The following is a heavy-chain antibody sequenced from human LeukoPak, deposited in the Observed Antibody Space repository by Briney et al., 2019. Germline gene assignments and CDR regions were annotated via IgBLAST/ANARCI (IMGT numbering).Heavy chain of an antibody. V-gene: IGHV3-21*01. D-gene: IGHD3-22*01. J-gene: IGHJ6*03. CDR1: GFTFSSYS. Sequence: GGSLRLSCAVSGFTFSSYSINWVRQAPGKGLEWVSSISSSSSYIYYTDSVKGRFTISRDNAKNSLYPQMNSLRAEDTAVYYCAREGSLYYYDSSGLVAYYYYYMDVWGKGTAVTVSS. CDR2: ISSSSSYI. CDR3: AREGSLYYYDSSGLVAYYYYYMDV.